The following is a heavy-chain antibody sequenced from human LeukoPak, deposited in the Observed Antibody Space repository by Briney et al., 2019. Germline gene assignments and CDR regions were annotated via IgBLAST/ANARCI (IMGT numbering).Heavy chain of an antibody. Sequence: PGGSLRLSCAASGFTFSSYAMSWVRRAPGKGLEWVSAISGSGGSTYYADSVKGRFTISRDNSKNTLYLQMNSLRAEDTAVYYCAKVPQLYHYYGMDVWGQGTTVTVSS. V-gene: IGHV3-23*01. CDR1: GFTFSSYA. J-gene: IGHJ6*02. CDR3: AKVPQLYHYYGMDV. CDR2: ISGSGGST. D-gene: IGHD1-1*01.